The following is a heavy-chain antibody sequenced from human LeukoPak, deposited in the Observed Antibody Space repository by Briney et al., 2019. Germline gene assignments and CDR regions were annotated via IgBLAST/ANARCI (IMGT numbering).Heavy chain of an antibody. Sequence: SETLSLTCAVYGGSFSGYYWSWIRQPPGKGLEWIAYIYYSGSTNYNPSLKSRVTISVDTSKNQFSLKLSSVTAADTAVYYCARDRYYYDSSGYRIFDYWGQGTLVTVSS. J-gene: IGHJ4*02. CDR3: ARDRYYYDSSGYRIFDY. CDR1: GGSFSGYY. D-gene: IGHD3-22*01. CDR2: IYYSGST. V-gene: IGHV4-59*01.